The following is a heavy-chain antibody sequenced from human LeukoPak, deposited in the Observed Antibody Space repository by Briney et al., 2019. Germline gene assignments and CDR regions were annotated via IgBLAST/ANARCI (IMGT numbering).Heavy chain of an antibody. CDR3: ARLNLGCCSSTSCSLDY. Sequence: GGSLRLSCAASGFTFSSYEMNWVRQAPGKGLEWVSYISSSGSTIYYADSVKGRFTISRDNAKNSLYLQMNSLRAEDTAVYYCARLNLGCCSSTSCSLDYWGQGNLVTVSS. J-gene: IGHJ4*02. V-gene: IGHV3-48*03. CDR1: GFTFSSYE. CDR2: ISSSGSTI. D-gene: IGHD2-2*01.